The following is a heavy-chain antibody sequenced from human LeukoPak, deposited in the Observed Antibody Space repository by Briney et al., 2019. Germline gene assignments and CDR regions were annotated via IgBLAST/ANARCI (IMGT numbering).Heavy chain of an antibody. CDR3: ARGRGVGATAVDY. D-gene: IGHD1-26*01. V-gene: IGHV3-21*01. CDR2: IRSSSSYI. CDR1: GFTFSSYG. Sequence: TGGSLRLSCAASGFTFSSYGMHWVRQAPAKGLELVSSIRSSSSYINYADSVKSRFTISSDNAKNSLYLQMNSLRAAATAVYYFARGRGVGATAVDYWRQGTVVTVYS. J-gene: IGHJ4*02.